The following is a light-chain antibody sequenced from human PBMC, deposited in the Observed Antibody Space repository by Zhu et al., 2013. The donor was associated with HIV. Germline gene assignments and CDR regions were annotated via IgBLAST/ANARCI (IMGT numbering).Light chain of an antibody. CDR2: KAS. CDR3: QEYNSYWT. Sequence: DTQMTQSPSTLSASVGDRVTMTCRASQSVSTWVAWYQHKPGKAPKLLIYKASSLQSGVPSRFSGSGSGTEFTLTISSLQPDDFATYYCQEYNSYWTFGQGTKV. J-gene: IGKJ1*01. CDR1: QSVSTW. V-gene: IGKV1-5*03.